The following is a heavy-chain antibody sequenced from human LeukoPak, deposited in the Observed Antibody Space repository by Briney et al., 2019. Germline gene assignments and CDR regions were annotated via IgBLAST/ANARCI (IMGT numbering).Heavy chain of an antibody. V-gene: IGHV3-20*04. CDR1: GFKFDDYG. D-gene: IGHD3-16*02. Sequence: PGGSLRLSCAASGFKFDDYGMSWVRQVPGKGLEWVSGINWNGGSRGYADSVKGRFTVSRDYSENTLYLQMNSLRVEDTAVYYCGTTTLSATWNYWGQGTLVTVSS. CDR2: INWNGGSR. J-gene: IGHJ4*02. CDR3: GTTTLSATWNY.